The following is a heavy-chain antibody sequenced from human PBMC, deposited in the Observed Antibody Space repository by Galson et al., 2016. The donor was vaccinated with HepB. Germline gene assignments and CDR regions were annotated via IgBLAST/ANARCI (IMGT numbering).Heavy chain of an antibody. CDR2: IIPIFGTA. Sequence: SVKVSCKASGGTFSSYAISWVRQAPGQGLEWMGGIIPIFGTANYAQKFQGRVTITADKSTSTAYMELSSLRSEDTAVYYCASSGDLGDLYCSSTSCPPDYYGMDVWGQGTMVTVSS. CDR3: ASSGDLGDLYCSSTSCPPDYYGMDV. J-gene: IGHJ6*02. V-gene: IGHV1-69*06. CDR1: GGTFSSYA. D-gene: IGHD2-2*01.